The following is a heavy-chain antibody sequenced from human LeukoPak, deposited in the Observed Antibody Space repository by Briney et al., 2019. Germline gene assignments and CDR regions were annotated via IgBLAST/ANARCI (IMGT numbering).Heavy chain of an antibody. J-gene: IGHJ4*02. D-gene: IGHD6-19*01. Sequence: SETLSLTCAVYGGSFSGYYWTWIRQPPGKGLEWIGEINHSGSTNYNPSLKSRVTISVDTSKNQFSLKLSSVTAADTAVYYCARDAQDSSGWYYFDYWGQGTLVTVSS. V-gene: IGHV4-34*01. CDR2: INHSGST. CDR1: GGSFSGYY. CDR3: ARDAQDSSGWYYFDY.